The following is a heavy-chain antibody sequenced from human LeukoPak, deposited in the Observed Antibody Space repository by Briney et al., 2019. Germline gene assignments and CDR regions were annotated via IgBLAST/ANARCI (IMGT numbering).Heavy chain of an antibody. D-gene: IGHD6-13*01. CDR1: GFTFSSYS. Sequence: GGSLRLSCAASGFTFSSYSMNWVRQAPGKGLEWVSSISSSSSYIYYADSVKGRFTISRDNAKNSLYLQMNSLRAEDTAVYYCARTGYSSSWYVDYYYYMDVWGKGTTVTVSS. V-gene: IGHV3-21*01. CDR3: ARTGYSSSWYVDYYYYMDV. CDR2: ISSSSSYI. J-gene: IGHJ6*03.